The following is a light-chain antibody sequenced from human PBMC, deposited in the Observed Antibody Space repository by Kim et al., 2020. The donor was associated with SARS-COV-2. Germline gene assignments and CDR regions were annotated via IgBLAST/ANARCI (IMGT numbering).Light chain of an antibody. CDR3: QKYNSATRT. J-gene: IGKJ1*01. CDR2: AVS. V-gene: IGKV1-27*01. CDR1: QGISNY. Sequence: ACVGDRDTITCRASQGISNYLALYQQKQGKVPKILFYAVSTLQSGVPSRFSGSGYGTDFTLTISSLQPEDVATYFCQKYNSATRTFGQGAKVDIK.